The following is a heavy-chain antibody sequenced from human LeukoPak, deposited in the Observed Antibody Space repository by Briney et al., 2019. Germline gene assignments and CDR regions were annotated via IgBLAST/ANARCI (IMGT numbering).Heavy chain of an antibody. Sequence: SETLSPTCTVSGGSIDSNSWTWIRQPPGKGLEWIGYIYYGGTTNYNPSLKSRVTMSVDMSKNQFSLKLSSVTAADTAVYYCARRSSSWKNWFDPWGQGTLVTVSS. J-gene: IGHJ5*02. D-gene: IGHD6-13*01. CDR3: ARRSSSWKNWFDP. CDR2: IYYGGTT. V-gene: IGHV4-59*01. CDR1: GGSIDSNS.